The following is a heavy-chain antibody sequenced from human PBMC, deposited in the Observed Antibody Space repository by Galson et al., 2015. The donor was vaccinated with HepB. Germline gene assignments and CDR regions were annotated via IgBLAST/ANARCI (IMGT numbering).Heavy chain of an antibody. CDR1: GFTFSTYA. CDR3: ARDRSNCSSTSCYPEYFQY. V-gene: IGHV3-30-3*01. J-gene: IGHJ1*01. D-gene: IGHD2-2*01. Sequence: SLRLSCAASGFTFSTYAMHWVRQAPGKGLEWVAVISYDGSKKYYADSVKGRFTISRDNSKNTLYLRMHSLRAEDTAVYYCARDRSNCSSTSCYPEYFQYWGQGTLVTVSS. CDR2: ISYDGSKK.